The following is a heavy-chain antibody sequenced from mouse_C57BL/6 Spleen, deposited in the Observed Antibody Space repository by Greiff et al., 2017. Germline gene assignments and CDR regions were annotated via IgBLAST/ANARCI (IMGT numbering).Heavy chain of an antibody. V-gene: IGHV2-9-1*01. D-gene: IGHD2-3*01. CDR2: IWTGGGT. CDR1: GFSLTSYA. J-gene: IGHJ2*01. CDR3: ARNLNGYYGYFDY. Sequence: VQGVESGPGLVAPSQSLSITCTVSGFSLTSYAISWVRQPPGKGLEWLGVIWTGGGTNYNSALKSRLSISKDNSKSQVFLKMNSLQTDDTARYYCARNLNGYYGYFDYWGQGTTLTVSS.